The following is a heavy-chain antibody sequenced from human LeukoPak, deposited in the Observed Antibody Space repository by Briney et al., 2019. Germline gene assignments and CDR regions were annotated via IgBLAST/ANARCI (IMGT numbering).Heavy chain of an antibody. CDR1: GGSISSYY. Sequence: SETLSLTCTVSGGSISSYYWSGLRQPPGKGLEWIGYIYYSGTPNYNPTLKSRVTMSVDTSKNQFSLKLSSVTAADTAVYYCAGHGGSYDFDFWGQGTLVTVSS. V-gene: IGHV4-59*08. J-gene: IGHJ4*02. CDR2: IYYSGTP. CDR3: AGHGGSYDFDF. D-gene: IGHD1-26*01.